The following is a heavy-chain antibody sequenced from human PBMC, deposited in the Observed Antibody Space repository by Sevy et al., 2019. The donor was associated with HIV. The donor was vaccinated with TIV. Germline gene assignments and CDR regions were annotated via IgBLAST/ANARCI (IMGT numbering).Heavy chain of an antibody. CDR2: ISNSGSAQ. V-gene: IGHV3-48*03. CDR3: ARDLPPSATTVAHFDN. J-gene: IGHJ4*02. Sequence: GGSLRLSCAASGFIFSSYEMNWVRQAPGKGLEWISYISNSGSAQYYSDSVKGRFTISRDNAKNSLYLQMNSLRAEDTAVYYCARDLPPSATTVAHFDNWGQGTLVTVSS. D-gene: IGHD4-4*01. CDR1: GFIFSSYE.